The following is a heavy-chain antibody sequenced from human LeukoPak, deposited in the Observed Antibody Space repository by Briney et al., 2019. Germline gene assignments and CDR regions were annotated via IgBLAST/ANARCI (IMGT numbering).Heavy chain of an antibody. V-gene: IGHV4-38-2*02. Sequence: PSETLSLTCTVSGYSISSGYYWGWIRQPPRKGLEWVGRIYHSGSTYYNPSLKSRVTISVDTSKNQFSLKLSSVTAADTAVYYCARVQYDFWSGYYWDFDYWGQGTLVTVSS. CDR1: GYSISSGYY. D-gene: IGHD3-3*01. CDR2: IYHSGST. CDR3: ARVQYDFWSGYYWDFDY. J-gene: IGHJ4*02.